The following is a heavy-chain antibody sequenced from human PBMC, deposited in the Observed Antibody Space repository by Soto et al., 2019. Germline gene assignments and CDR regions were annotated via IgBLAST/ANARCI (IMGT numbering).Heavy chain of an antibody. Sequence: PGGSLRLSCAASGFTFSRYAMHWVRQAPGKGLERVAVISYDGSNSYYADSVKGRFTMSRDNSKNTLYLQMNSLRGEDTAVYFCARDGDYGGNCFDSWGQGTLVTVSS. CDR1: GFTFSRYA. J-gene: IGHJ5*01. CDR2: ISYDGSNS. CDR3: ARDGDYGGNCFDS. D-gene: IGHD4-17*01. V-gene: IGHV3-30*04.